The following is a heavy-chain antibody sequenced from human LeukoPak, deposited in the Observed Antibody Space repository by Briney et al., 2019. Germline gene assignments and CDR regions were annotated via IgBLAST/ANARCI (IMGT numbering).Heavy chain of an antibody. CDR1: GGSFSGYY. D-gene: IGHD2-15*01. V-gene: IGHV4-34*01. J-gene: IGHJ3*02. CDR2: INHSGST. Sequence: SETLSLTCAVYGGSFSGYYWSWIRQPPGKGLEWIGEINHSGSTNYNPSLKSRVTISVDTSKNQFSLKLSSVTAADTAVYYCAVVVVAASDGDAFDIWGQGTMVTVSS. CDR3: AVVVVAASDGDAFDI.